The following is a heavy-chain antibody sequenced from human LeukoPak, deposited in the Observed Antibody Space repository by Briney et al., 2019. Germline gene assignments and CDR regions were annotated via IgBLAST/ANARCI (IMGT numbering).Heavy chain of an antibody. CDR3: ARVSVYAMYYYYYYMDV. CDR2: INHSGST. V-gene: IGHV4-34*01. Sequence: SETLSLTCAVYGGSFSGYYWSWIRQPPGKGLEWIGEINHSGSTNYNPSLKSRVTISVDTSKNQFSLMLSCVTAADTAVYYCARVSVYAMYYYYYYMDVWGKGTTVTVSS. D-gene: IGHD2-8*01. CDR1: GGSFSGYY. J-gene: IGHJ6*03.